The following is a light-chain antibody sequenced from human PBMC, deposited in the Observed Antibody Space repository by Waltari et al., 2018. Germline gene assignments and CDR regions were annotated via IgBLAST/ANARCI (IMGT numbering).Light chain of an antibody. Sequence: DIQMTQSPSSLAASVGDRVSITCRTSLSSSRVVNWYQQKPGKAPKLLIHGATSLQIGVPSRFSGSGSGTEFTLTITSLQREDLGTYYCQQSYSPPPTFGQGTKVE. CDR1: LSSSRV. CDR3: QQSYSPPPT. CDR2: GAT. J-gene: IGKJ1*01. V-gene: IGKV1-39*01.